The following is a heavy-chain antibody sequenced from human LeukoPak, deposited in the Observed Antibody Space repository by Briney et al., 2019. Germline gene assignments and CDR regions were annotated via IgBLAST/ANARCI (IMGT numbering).Heavy chain of an antibody. D-gene: IGHD2-15*01. CDR1: ANTFTGYY. CDR3: VKYGSVVAHDGIDM. Sequence: ASVNVSCKPSANTFTGYYMHWVPQAPGQGLEWMGWINPNSGATNYAQKFQGRVTMTRDTSMTKAYMELSSLRYDDTAVYFCVKYGSVVAHDGIDMWGQGTKVTVSS. CDR2: INPNSGAT. V-gene: IGHV1-2*02. J-gene: IGHJ3*02.